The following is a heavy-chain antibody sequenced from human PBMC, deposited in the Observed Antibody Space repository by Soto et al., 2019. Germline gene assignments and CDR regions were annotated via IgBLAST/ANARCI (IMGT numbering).Heavy chain of an antibody. V-gene: IGHV1-69*01. J-gene: IGHJ3*02. D-gene: IGHD2-21*02. Sequence: QVQLVQSGAEVKKPGSSVKVSCKASGGTFSSYAISWVRQAPGQGLEWMGGIIPIFGTANYAQKFQGRVTITADESTSTAYRELSSLRSEDTAVYYCARGRKRRGDRRFDAFDIWGQGTMVTVSS. CDR1: GGTFSSYA. CDR2: IIPIFGTA. CDR3: ARGRKRRGDRRFDAFDI.